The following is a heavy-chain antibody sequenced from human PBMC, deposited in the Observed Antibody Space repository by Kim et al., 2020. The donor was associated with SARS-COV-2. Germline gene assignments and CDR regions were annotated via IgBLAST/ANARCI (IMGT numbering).Heavy chain of an antibody. J-gene: IGHJ4*02. V-gene: IGHV1-69*04. Sequence: YAQKFQGRVTITADKSTSTAYMELSSLRSEDTAVYYCARDVDTAMAYFDYWGQGTLVTVSS. D-gene: IGHD5-18*01. CDR3: ARDVDTAMAYFDY.